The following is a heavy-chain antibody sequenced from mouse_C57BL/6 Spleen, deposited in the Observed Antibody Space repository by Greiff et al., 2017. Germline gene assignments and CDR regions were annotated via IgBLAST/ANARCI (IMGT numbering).Heavy chain of an antibody. J-gene: IGHJ4*01. Sequence: DVMLVESEGGLVQPGSSMKLSCTASGFTFSDYYMAWVRQVPEKGLEWVANINYDGSSTYYLDSLKSRFIISRDTAKNILYLQMSSLKSEDTATYYCARYYSDYYAMDYWGQGTSVTVSS. D-gene: IGHD2-13*01. V-gene: IGHV5-16*01. CDR1: GFTFSDYY. CDR3: ARYYSDYYAMDY. CDR2: INYDGSST.